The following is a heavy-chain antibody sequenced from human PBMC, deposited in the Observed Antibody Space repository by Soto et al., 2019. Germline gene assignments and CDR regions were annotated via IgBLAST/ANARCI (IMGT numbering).Heavy chain of an antibody. CDR1: GGTFSSYA. V-gene: IGHV1-69*13. D-gene: IGHD2-2*01. Sequence: SVKVSCKASGGTFSSYAISWVRQAPGQGLEWMGGIIPIFGTANYAQKFQGRVTITADESTSTAYMELSSLRSEDTAVYYCARGEGDYCGSTSCYPGAGYYYYGMDVWGQGTTVTVSS. J-gene: IGHJ6*02. CDR2: IIPIFGTA. CDR3: ARGEGDYCGSTSCYPGAGYYYYGMDV.